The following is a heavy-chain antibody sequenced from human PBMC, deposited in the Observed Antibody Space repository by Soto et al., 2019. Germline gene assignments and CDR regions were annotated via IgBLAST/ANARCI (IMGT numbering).Heavy chain of an antibody. Sequence: SETLSLTCSVSGGSINSGDYYWSWIRQSPGKGLEWIGYIYYSGSTYYNPSLKSRSTISIDTSKNQFFLNVDSVIAADTAVYYCARLYTGYEAFDYWGQGTLVTVSS. CDR3: ARLYTGYEAFDY. CDR2: IYYSGST. D-gene: IGHD5-12*01. J-gene: IGHJ4*02. CDR1: GGSINSGDYY. V-gene: IGHV4-30-4*01.